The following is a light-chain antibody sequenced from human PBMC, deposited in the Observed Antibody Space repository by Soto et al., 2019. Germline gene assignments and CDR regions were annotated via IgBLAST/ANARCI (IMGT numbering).Light chain of an antibody. Sequence: EIVMTKSPSTLSVSPGERATLSCRASQNISSTLAWYQQKPGQAPSVLIDGASNRATGIPARFSGSGSGTEFTLTISSLQSEDFAVYYCQQYNNWLWTFGQGTNVEIK. J-gene: IGKJ1*01. V-gene: IGKV3-15*01. CDR3: QQYNNWLWT. CDR1: QNISST. CDR2: GAS.